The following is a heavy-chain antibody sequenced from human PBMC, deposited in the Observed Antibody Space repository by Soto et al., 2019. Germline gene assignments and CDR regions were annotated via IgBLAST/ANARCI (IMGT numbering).Heavy chain of an antibody. D-gene: IGHD1-7*01. Sequence: SWLSKDPSKGLEWVSAISGSGGSTYYADSVKGRFIISRDNSKNTLYLQMNSLRAEDTAVYYFAKRKEDWNYTTYSYYMDVWGKATTVTVSS. CDR3: AKRKEDWNYTTYSYYMDV. V-gene: IGHV3-23*01. CDR2: ISGSGGST. J-gene: IGHJ6*03.